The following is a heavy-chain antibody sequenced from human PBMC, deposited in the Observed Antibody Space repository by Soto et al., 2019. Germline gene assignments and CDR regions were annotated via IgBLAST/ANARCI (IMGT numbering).Heavy chain of an antibody. D-gene: IGHD2-2*01. V-gene: IGHV3-33*01. CDR1: GFTFSNYG. J-gene: IGHJ5*02. CDR2: IWYDGSNK. Sequence: QVQLVESGGGVVQPGGSLRMSFTASGFTFSNYGMNWVRQAPGKWLEWVAVIWYDGSNKYYADSVKGRFTISRDNSKNTLDARWSCLSAEYTGWYYCAGSKCSSSSPNWLAPWGQGTLVTVS. CDR3: AGSKCSSSSPNWLAP.